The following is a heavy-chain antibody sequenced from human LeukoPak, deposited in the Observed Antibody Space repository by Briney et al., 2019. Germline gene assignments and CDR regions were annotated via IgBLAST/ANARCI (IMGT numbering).Heavy chain of an antibody. CDR2: ISSSSTYI. J-gene: IGHJ4*02. V-gene: IGHV3-21*01. CDR3: ARSQFGELLNGFDY. D-gene: IGHD3-10*01. CDR1: GFIFSTYS. Sequence: GGSLRLSCAASGFIFSTYSMSWVRLAPGKGLEWVSSISSSSTYIYYADSVKGRFTISRDNAKNSLYLQMNSLRVEDTAVYYCARSQFGELLNGFDYWGQGTLVTVSS.